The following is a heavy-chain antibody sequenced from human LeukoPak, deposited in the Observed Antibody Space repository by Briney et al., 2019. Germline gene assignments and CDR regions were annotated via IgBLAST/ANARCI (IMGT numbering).Heavy chain of an antibody. V-gene: IGHV5-51*01. Sequence: GESLKISCKGSGYSFTSYWIAWVRQMPGKGLEWMGIFYPGDSDTRYSPSFQGQVTISADKSISTAYLQWSSLKASDTAMYFCARYTADGYTFVFDYWGQGTLVTVSS. J-gene: IGHJ4*02. CDR2: FYPGDSDT. D-gene: IGHD5-24*01. CDR1: GYSFTSYW. CDR3: ARYTADGYTFVFDY.